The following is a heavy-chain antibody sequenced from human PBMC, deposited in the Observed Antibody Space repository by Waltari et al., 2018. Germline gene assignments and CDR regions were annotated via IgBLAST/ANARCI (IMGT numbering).Heavy chain of an antibody. CDR1: GDTFRRYA. CDR2: ITPLFGTT. D-gene: IGHD3-22*01. CDR3: ARSYYYDRRANYPSLGAFDS. J-gene: IGHJ4*02. V-gene: IGHV1-69*12. Sequence: QVQLVQSGAEVKKPGSSVKVSCKASGDTFRRYAISWVRQAPGQGLEWMGGITPLFGTTTHAPKFQGRVAMTADEPTSTAYVDLSSLKSEDTAVYFCARSYYYDRRANYPSLGAFDSWGQGTLVTVSS.